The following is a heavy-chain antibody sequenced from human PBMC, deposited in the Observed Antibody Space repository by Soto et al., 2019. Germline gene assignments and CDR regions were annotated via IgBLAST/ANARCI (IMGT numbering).Heavy chain of an antibody. CDR2: IISIFGTA. D-gene: IGHD1-1*01. V-gene: IGHV1-69*01. CDR1: GGTFSSCA. Sequence: QVQLVQSGAEVKKPGTSVKVSCKVSGGTFSSCAISWVRQAPGQGLEWMGEIISIFGTAMYAQKFQGRVTIIADESASTAYMELSGLRSDDTAVYYCARGGKERFRGFGMDVWGEGTTVTVSS. J-gene: IGHJ6*04. CDR3: ARGGKERFRGFGMDV.